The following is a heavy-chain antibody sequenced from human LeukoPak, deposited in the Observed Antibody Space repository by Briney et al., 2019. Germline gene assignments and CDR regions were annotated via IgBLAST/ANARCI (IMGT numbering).Heavy chain of an antibody. CDR1: GGSISRYY. V-gene: IGHV4-59*01. CDR2: IYYSGST. CDR3: ARVVRFFCCMDV. J-gene: IGHJ6*03. Sequence: PSETLSLTCTVFGGSISRYYWSWIRQPPGKGLEWIGDIYYSGSTNYNPSLKSRVTISVDTSKNQFSLKLISVTAAYTSVYYCARVVRFFCCMDVWGKGTTVTVPS. D-gene: IGHD3-3*01.